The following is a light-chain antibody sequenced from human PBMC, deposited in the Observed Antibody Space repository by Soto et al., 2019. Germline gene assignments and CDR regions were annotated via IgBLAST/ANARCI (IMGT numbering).Light chain of an antibody. V-gene: IGLV2-14*01. Sequence: QSALTQPASVSGSPGQSITISYTGTSSDVGGHHYVSWYQHHPGKAPKLVIYDVNYRPSGVSNRFSGSKSGNTASLTISGLQVEDEADYYCGSYTRSSTPYVFGTGTKLTVL. CDR3: GSYTRSSTPYV. J-gene: IGLJ1*01. CDR1: SSDVGGHHY. CDR2: DVN.